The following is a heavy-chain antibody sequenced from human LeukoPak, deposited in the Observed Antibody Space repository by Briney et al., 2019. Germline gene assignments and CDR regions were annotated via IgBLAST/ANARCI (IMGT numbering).Heavy chain of an antibody. CDR2: IFYNEGT. CDR3: AREDSGSYYNFYYFYMDV. Sequence: PSETLSLTCTVSSGSFRTYYWSWIRQPPGKGLEWIGYIFYNEGTSYNPSLKSRVTLSVDTSKTQFYLGLSSVTAADTAVYYCAREDSGSYYNFYYFYMDVWGRGTTVTISS. V-gene: IGHV4-59*12. J-gene: IGHJ6*03. D-gene: IGHD3-10*01. CDR1: SGSFRTYY.